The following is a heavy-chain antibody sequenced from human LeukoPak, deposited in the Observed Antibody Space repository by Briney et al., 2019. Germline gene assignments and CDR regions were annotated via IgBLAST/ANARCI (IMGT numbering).Heavy chain of an antibody. CDR3: ARDQSYSNYAQYFDY. CDR2: ISAYNGNT. J-gene: IGHJ4*02. V-gene: IGHV1-18*01. D-gene: IGHD4-11*01. Sequence: GASVKVSCKASGYTFTSYGISWVRQAPGQGLEWMGWISAYNGNTNYAQKLQGRVTMTTDTSTSTAYMELRSLRSDDTAVYYCARDQSYSNYAQYFDYWGQGTLVTVSS. CDR1: GYTFTSYG.